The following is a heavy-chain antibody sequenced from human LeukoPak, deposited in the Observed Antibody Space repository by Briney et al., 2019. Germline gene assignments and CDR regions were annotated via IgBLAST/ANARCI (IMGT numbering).Heavy chain of an antibody. CDR1: GYTCTGYY. D-gene: IGHD4-11*01. CDR3: ATTVTRLPDFDY. Sequence: ASVKVSCKASGYTCTGYYMYWVRQAAGQWLEWMGRMNLNSGGTNYAQKLQGRVTMTRDTSISTAYMELSRLRSDDTAVYYCATTVTRLPDFDYWGQGTLVTVSS. J-gene: IGHJ4*02. CDR2: MNLNSGGT. V-gene: IGHV1-2*06.